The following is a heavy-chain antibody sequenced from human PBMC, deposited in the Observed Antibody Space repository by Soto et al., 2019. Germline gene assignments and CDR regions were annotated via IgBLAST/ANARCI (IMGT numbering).Heavy chain of an antibody. CDR1: GFTFSTYS. J-gene: IGHJ3*02. V-gene: IGHV3-21*01. Sequence: EVQLVESGGGLVKPGGSLRLSCAASGFTFSTYSMNWVRQAPGKGLEWVSSISSSSSYIYYADSVKGRFTSSRDNAKNALHLQMKSLRAEDTAVYYCAIDRGGDLKAFDIWGQGTMVTVSS. CDR3: AIDRGGDLKAFDI. CDR2: ISSSSSYI. D-gene: IGHD3-10*01.